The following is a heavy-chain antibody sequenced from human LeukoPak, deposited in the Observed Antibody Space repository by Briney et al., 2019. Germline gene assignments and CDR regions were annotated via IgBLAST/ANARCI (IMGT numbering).Heavy chain of an antibody. V-gene: IGHV4-39*07. D-gene: IGHD6-13*01. CDR3: ARSQQLYYYYMDV. CDR2: IYYSGST. CDR1: GGSISSSSYY. Sequence: SETLSLTCTVSGGSISSSSYYWGWIRQPPGKGLEWIGSIYYSGSTYYNPSLKSRVTISVDTSKNQFSLKLSSVTAADTAVYYCARSQQLYYYYMDVWGKGTTVTISS. J-gene: IGHJ6*03.